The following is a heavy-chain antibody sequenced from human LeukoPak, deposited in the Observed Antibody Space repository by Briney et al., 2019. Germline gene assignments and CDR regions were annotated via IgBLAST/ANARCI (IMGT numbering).Heavy chain of an antibody. CDR3: ARDKEDAYQGLINWSDP. CDR1: GYTFTGYY. V-gene: IGHV1-2*02. CDR2: INPNSGGT. D-gene: IGHD2-2*01. J-gene: IGHJ5*02. Sequence: ASVKVSCKASGYTFTGYYMHWVRQAPGQGLEWMGWINPNSGGTNYAQKFQGRVTMTRDTSISTAYMELSRLRSDDTAVYYCARDKEDAYQGLINWSDPWGQGTLVTVSS.